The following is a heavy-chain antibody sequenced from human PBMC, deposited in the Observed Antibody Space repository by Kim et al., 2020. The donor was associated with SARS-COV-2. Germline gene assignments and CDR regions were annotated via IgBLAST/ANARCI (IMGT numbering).Heavy chain of an antibody. D-gene: IGHD2-15*01. CDR1: GGPFSGYY. J-gene: IGHJ3*01. CDR2: VSPSGIT. V-gene: IGHV4-34*01. CDR3: ARGLYGPRTQN. Sequence: SETLSLTCALYGGPFSGYYWTWIRQPPGKGLEWIGEVSPSGITNYNPSLKSRVTISVDTSKSQLSLRLISVTAADTAAYFCARGLYGPRTQNWGQGTMVTVSS.